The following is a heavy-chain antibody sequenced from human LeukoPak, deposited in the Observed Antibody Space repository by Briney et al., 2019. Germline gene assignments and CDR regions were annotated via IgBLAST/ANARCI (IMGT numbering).Heavy chain of an antibody. CDR1: GFTFSTYN. V-gene: IGHV3-21*06. CDR3: ARDKGVAIRAYDI. J-gene: IGHJ3*02. Sequence: PGGSLRLSCVASGFTFSTYNMNWVRQAPGKGLEWVSFIDASGNYIQYADSMKGRFTISRDNAQNSLFLQLNSLRVEDTAVYYCARDKGVAIRAYDIWGQGTVVTVSS. CDR2: IDASGNYI. D-gene: IGHD3-22*01.